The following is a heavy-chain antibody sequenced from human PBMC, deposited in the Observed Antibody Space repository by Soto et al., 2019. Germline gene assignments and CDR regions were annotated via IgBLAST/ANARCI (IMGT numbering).Heavy chain of an antibody. V-gene: IGHV4-59*01. CDR2: IYYSGST. CDR1: GGSISSNY. D-gene: IGHD2-2*01. CDR3: ARDVCSSISCHNWFDP. J-gene: IGHJ5*02. Sequence: QVQLQESGPGLVKPSETLSLSCTVSGGSISSNYWSWIRQPPGKGLEWIGYIYYSGSTNYNPSLKSRVTISVDTSKNQFSLKLSSVTAADTAVYYCARDVCSSISCHNWFDPWGQGTLVTVSS.